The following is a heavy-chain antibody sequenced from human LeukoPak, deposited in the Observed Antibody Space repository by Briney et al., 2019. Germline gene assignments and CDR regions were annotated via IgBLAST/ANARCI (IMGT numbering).Heavy chain of an antibody. D-gene: IGHD1-26*01. Sequence: GGSLRLSCAASGFTFSSYEMNWVRQAPGKGLEWVANIKQDGSEKYYVDSVKGRFTISRDNAKNSLYLQMNSLRAEDTAVYYCARVLNSGSYLEAFDIWGQGTMVTVSS. J-gene: IGHJ3*02. V-gene: IGHV3-7*01. CDR2: IKQDGSEK. CDR3: ARVLNSGSYLEAFDI. CDR1: GFTFSSYE.